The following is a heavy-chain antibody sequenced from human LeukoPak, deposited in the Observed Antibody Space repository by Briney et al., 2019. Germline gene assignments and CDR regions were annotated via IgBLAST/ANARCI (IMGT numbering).Heavy chain of an antibody. J-gene: IGHJ4*02. CDR3: ARDLLGSVGELSY. CDR2: IYSGGST. CDR1: GFTVSSNY. D-gene: IGHD1-26*01. V-gene: IGHV3-53*01. Sequence: GGSLRLSCAASGFTVSSNYMSWVRQAPGKGLEWVSVIYSGGSTYYADSVKGRFTISRDNSKNTLYLQMNSLRAEDTAVYYCARDLLGSVGELSYWGQGTLVTVSS.